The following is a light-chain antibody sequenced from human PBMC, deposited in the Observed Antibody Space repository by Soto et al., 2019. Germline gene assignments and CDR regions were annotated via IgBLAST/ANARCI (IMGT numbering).Light chain of an antibody. CDR3: QQRSNWPLT. CDR1: QSFSSY. Sequence: EVVLTQSPATLSLSPGERATLSCSASQSFSSYLACYQQKFGRAPRLLIYEASSRATGIPARFSGSGSGTDFTLTISSLEPEDFAVYYCQQRSNWPLTFGGGTKVEIK. V-gene: IGKV3-11*01. J-gene: IGKJ4*01. CDR2: EAS.